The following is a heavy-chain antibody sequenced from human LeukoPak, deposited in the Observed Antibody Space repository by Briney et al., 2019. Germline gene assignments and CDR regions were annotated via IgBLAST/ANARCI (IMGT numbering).Heavy chain of an antibody. Sequence: PSGTLSLTCSVSGDSISSGNWWSWVRQPPGKGLEWIGDIFYSGSTYYSPSLKSRVTISVDTSKNQFSLRLSSVTAADTAVYYCARAPGWGTRPFDYWGQGTLVTVSS. D-gene: IGHD1-1*01. CDR1: GDSISSGNW. J-gene: IGHJ4*02. V-gene: IGHV4-4*02. CDR2: IFYSGST. CDR3: ARAPGWGTRPFDY.